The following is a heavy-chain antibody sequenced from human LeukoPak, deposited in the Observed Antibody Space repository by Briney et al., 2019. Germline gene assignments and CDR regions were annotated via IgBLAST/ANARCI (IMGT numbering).Heavy chain of an antibody. V-gene: IGHV4-31*03. D-gene: IGHD3-3*01. CDR2: IYYSGST. Sequence: SETLSLTCTVSGGSISSGGYYWSWIRQHPGKGLEWIGYIYYSGSTYYNPSLKSRVTISVDTSKNQFSLKLNSVTATDTAVYYCARGSHYDFWSGYYPYYYGMDVWGQGTTVTVSS. CDR1: GGSISSGGYY. CDR3: ARGSHYDFWSGYYPYYYGMDV. J-gene: IGHJ6*02.